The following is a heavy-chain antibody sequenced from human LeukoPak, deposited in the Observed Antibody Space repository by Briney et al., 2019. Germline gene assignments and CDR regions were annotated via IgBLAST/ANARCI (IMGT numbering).Heavy chain of an antibody. V-gene: IGHV1-69*06. D-gene: IGHD3-22*01. Sequence: ASVKVSCKASGGTFSSYAISRVRQAPGQGLEWMGGIIPIFGTANYAQKFQGRVTITADKSTSTAYMELSSLRSEDTAVYYCARGSYYDSSGSYYFDYWGQGTLVTVSS. CDR2: IIPIFGTA. CDR3: ARGSYYDSSGSYYFDY. J-gene: IGHJ4*02. CDR1: GGTFSSYA.